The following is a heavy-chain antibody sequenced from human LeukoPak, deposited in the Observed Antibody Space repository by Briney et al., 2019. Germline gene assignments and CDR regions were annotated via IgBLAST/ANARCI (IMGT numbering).Heavy chain of an antibody. D-gene: IGHD3-3*02. CDR3: ARDLLSI. J-gene: IGHJ4*02. Sequence: GGSLRLSCAASGFTFNNYGMHWVRQAPGKGLEWVAFISYDGSSKNYADSVKGRFTISRDNSKNTLYLQMNSLRPEDTAVYYCARDLLSIWGQGTLVTVSS. CDR2: ISYDGSSK. V-gene: IGHV3-30*03. CDR1: GFTFNNYG.